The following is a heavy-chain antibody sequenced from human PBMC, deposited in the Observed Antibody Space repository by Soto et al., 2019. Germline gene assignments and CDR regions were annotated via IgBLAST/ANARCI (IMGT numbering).Heavy chain of an antibody. CDR2: ISYDGSNK. Sequence: GGSLRLSCAASGFSFSSYAMHWVRQAPGKGLEWVAVISYDGSNKYYADSVKGRFTISRDNSKNTLYLQMNSLRAEDTAVYYCAKDPAMNLPALVGAFDYWGQGTLVTVSS. V-gene: IGHV3-30-3*01. CDR3: AKDPAMNLPALVGAFDY. J-gene: IGHJ4*02. CDR1: GFSFSSYA. D-gene: IGHD3-10*01.